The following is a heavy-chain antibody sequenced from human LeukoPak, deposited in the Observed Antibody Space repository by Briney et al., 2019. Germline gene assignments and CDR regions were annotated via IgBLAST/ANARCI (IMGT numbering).Heavy chain of an antibody. CDR3: ASEGTTGTTWGPDY. CDR2: IDSDGYST. J-gene: IGHJ4*02. Sequence: GGSLGLSCAASRFTFNTYWMHWVRQAPGKGLVWVSRIDSDGYSTAYADSVKGRFTISRDNAKNTLYLQMNSLRAEDTAVYYCASEGTTGTTWGPDYWGQGTLVTVSS. D-gene: IGHD1-1*01. CDR1: RFTFNTYW. V-gene: IGHV3-74*01.